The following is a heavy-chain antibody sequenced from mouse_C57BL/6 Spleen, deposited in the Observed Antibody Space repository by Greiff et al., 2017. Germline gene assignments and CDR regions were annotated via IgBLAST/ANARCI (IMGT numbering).Heavy chain of an antibody. V-gene: IGHV3-6*01. CDR2: ISYDGSN. Sequence: EVQLQQSGPGLVKPSQSLSLTCSVTGYSITSGYYWNWIRQFPGNKLEWMGYISYDGSNNYNPSLKNRISITRDTSKNQFFLKLNSVTTEDTATYYCARDEGTEFDYWGQGTTLTVSS. CDR3: ARDEGTEFDY. D-gene: IGHD3-3*01. CDR1: GYSITSGYY. J-gene: IGHJ2*01.